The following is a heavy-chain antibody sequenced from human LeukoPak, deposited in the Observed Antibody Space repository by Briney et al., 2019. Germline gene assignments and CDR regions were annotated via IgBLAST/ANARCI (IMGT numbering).Heavy chain of an antibody. CDR2: IIPIFGTA. CDR1: GGTFSSYA. Sequence: GASVKVSCKASGGTFSSYAISWVRQAPGQGLEWMGGIIPIFGTANYAQKFQGRVTITADESTSTAYMELSSLRSEDTAVYYCARDTVTKVVGDYYYYYYMDVWGKGTTVTISS. J-gene: IGHJ6*03. V-gene: IGHV1-69*13. D-gene: IGHD4-17*01. CDR3: ARDTVTKVVGDYYYYYYMDV.